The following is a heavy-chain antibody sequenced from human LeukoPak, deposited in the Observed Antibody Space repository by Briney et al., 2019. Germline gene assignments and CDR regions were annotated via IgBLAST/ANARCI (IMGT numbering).Heavy chain of an antibody. Sequence: ASVKVSCKASGYTFTSYDIDWVRQAPGQGLEWMGWMNPNSGNTDYAQKFQGRVTMTRNTSISTAYMELSSLRSEDTALFYCARGMYSGYDFGNNWFDPWGQGTLVTVSS. CDR2: MNPNSGNT. J-gene: IGHJ5*02. V-gene: IGHV1-8*01. D-gene: IGHD5-12*01. CDR3: ARGMYSGYDFGNNWFDP. CDR1: GYTFTSYD.